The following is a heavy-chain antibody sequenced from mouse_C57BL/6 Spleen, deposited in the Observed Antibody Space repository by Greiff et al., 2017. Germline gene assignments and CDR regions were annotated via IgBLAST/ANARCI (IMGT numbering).Heavy chain of an antibody. D-gene: IGHD2-4*01. V-gene: IGHV1-54*01. Sequence: VHLVESGAELVRPGTSVKVSCKASGYAFTNYLIEWVKQRPGQGLEWIGVINPGSGGTNYNEKFKGKATLTADKSSSTAYMQLSSLTSEDSAVYFCAREENYDLYCDYWGQGTTLTVSS. J-gene: IGHJ2*01. CDR3: AREENYDLYCDY. CDR2: INPGSGGT. CDR1: GYAFTNYL.